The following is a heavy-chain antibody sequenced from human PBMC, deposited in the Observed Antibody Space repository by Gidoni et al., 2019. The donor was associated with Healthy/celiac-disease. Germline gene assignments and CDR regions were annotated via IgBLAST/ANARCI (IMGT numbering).Heavy chain of an antibody. CDR2: IRSKAYGGTT. Sequence: EVQLVESGGGWVQPGRSLRLSCTASGFTFGDYAMSWFRQAPGKGLEWVGFIRSKAYGGTTEYAASVKGRFTISRDDSKSIAYLQMNSLKTEDTAVYYCTKTGYCSSTSCYFFYWFDPWGQGTLVTVSS. D-gene: IGHD2-2*01. CDR1: GFTFGDYA. CDR3: TKTGYCSSTSCYFFYWFDP. J-gene: IGHJ5*02. V-gene: IGHV3-49*03.